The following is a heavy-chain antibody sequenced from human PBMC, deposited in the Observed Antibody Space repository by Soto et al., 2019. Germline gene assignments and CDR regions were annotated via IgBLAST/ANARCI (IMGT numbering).Heavy chain of an antibody. CDR1: GFSVSTTY. D-gene: IGHD4-4*01. Sequence: SETLSLTCTVSGFSVSTTYWSWIRQPPGKGLEWIGYIYYSGITNYNPSLKSRVTMSVDTSKNQFSLKLSSVTAADTAVYYCARGTTVINWFDPWGQGALVTVSS. J-gene: IGHJ5*02. V-gene: IGHV4-59*02. CDR3: ARGTTVINWFDP. CDR2: IYYSGIT.